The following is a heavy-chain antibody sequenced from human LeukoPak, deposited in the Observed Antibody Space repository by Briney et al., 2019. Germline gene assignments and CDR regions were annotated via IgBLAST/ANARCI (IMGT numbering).Heavy chain of an antibody. D-gene: IGHD2-15*01. Sequence: SVKVSCKASGGTFSSYAISWVRQAPGQGLEWMGGIIPIFGIANYAQKFQGRVTITADESTSTAYMELSSLRSEDTAVYYCARRFAYCSGGSCYPSEYYYYGMDVWGQGTTVTVSS. CDR1: GGTFSSYA. CDR3: ARRFAYCSGGSCYPSEYYYYGMDV. V-gene: IGHV1-69*13. J-gene: IGHJ6*02. CDR2: IIPIFGIA.